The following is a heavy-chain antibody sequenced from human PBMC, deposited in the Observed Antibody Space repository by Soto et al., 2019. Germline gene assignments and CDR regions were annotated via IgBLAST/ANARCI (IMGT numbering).Heavy chain of an antibody. V-gene: IGHV4-34*01. CDR3: ARGSIVVVPAAHHYYYYYGMDV. CDR1: GGSFIVYY. CDR2: INHSGST. J-gene: IGHJ6*02. D-gene: IGHD2-2*01. Sequence: PSEPLSLTCTVYGGSFIVYYWSWIGQPPGGGLEWIGEINHSGSTNYNPSLKSRVTISVDTSKNQFSLKLSSVTAADTAVYYCARGSIVVVPAAHHYYYYYGMDVWGQGTTVTVSS.